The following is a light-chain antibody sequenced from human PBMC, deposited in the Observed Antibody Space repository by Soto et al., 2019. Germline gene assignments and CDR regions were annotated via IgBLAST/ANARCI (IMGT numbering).Light chain of an antibody. V-gene: IGLV1-47*01. CDR2: RNN. Sequence: QPVLTQPPSASGTPGQRVTISCSGSSSNIGSNSVYWYQHLPGTAPKLLIYRNNERPSGVPDRFSGSKSGTSASLALSGLRSEDEADYYCASWDDSLSGVVFGGGTKLTVL. CDR3: ASWDDSLSGVV. CDR1: SSNIGSNS. J-gene: IGLJ2*01.